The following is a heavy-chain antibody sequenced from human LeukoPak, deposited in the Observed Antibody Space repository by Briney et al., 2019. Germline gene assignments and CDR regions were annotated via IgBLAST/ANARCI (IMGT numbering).Heavy chain of an antibody. Sequence: GGSLRLSCAASGFTFSNYAMTWVRQAPGKGLEWVSAISTGGAGTYYAGSVKGRFTISRDNSKNMVYLQMNSLRAEDTAVYYCAKNRAYASGSYYDYWGQGTLVTVSS. CDR1: GFTFSNYA. J-gene: IGHJ4*02. V-gene: IGHV3-23*01. CDR3: AKNRAYASGSYYDY. CDR2: ISTGGAGT. D-gene: IGHD3-10*01.